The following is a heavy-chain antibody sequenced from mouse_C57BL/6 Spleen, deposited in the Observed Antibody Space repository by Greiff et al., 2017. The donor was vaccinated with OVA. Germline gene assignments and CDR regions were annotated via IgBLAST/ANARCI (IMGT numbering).Heavy chain of an antibody. CDR2: IYPGDGDT. Sequence: VQLQQSGAELVKPGASVKISCKASGYAFSSYWMNWVKQRPGKGLEWIGQIYPGDGDTNYNGKFKGKATLTADKSSSTAYMQLSSLTSEDAAVYFFARSGLRTGYWYFDVWGTGTTVTVSS. CDR1: GYAFSSYW. D-gene: IGHD1-1*01. J-gene: IGHJ1*03. CDR3: ARSGLRTGYWYFDV. V-gene: IGHV1-80*01.